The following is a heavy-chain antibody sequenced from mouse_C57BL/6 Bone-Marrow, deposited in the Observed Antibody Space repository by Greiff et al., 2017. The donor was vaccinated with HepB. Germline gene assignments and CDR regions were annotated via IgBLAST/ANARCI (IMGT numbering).Heavy chain of an antibody. Sequence: EVQVVESGGGLVQPGGSMKLSCVASGFTFSNYWMNWVRQSPEKGLEWVAQIRLKSDNYATHYAESVKGRFTISRDDSKSSVYLQMNNLRAEDTGIYYCTKDLYYYGSRRDYFDYWGQGTTLTVSS. CDR3: TKDLYYYGSRRDYFDY. V-gene: IGHV6-3*01. D-gene: IGHD1-1*01. J-gene: IGHJ2*01. CDR1: GFTFSNYW. CDR2: IRLKSDNYAT.